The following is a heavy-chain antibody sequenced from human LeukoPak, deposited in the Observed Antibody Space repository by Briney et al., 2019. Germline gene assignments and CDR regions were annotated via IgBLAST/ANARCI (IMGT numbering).Heavy chain of an antibody. CDR3: ARILTGSFYFDY. D-gene: IGHD3-9*01. V-gene: IGHV4-30-4*01. J-gene: IGHJ4*02. CDR1: GASISSGDYY. CDR2: IYYSGST. Sequence: SETLSLTCTVSGASISSGDYYWSWIRQPPGKGLEWIGYIYYSGSTYYNPSLKSRVTISVDTSKNQFSLKLSSVTAADTAVYYCARILTGSFYFDYWGQGTLVTVSS.